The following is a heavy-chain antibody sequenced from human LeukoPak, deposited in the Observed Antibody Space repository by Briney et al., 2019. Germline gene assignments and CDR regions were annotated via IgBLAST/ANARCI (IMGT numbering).Heavy chain of an antibody. J-gene: IGHJ5*02. Sequence: PGGSLRLSCAASGFTVSSNYMSWVRQAPGKGLEWVSVIYSGGSTYYADSVKGRFTISRDNSKNTLYLQMNSLRAEDTAVYYCARDPVAVAGTIQLPWGQGTLVTVSS. CDR3: ARDPVAVAGTIQLP. V-gene: IGHV3-53*01. CDR2: IYSGGST. CDR1: GFTVSSNY. D-gene: IGHD6-19*01.